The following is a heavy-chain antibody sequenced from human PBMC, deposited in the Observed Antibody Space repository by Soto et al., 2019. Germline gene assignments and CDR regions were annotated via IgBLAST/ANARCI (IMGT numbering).Heavy chain of an antibody. D-gene: IGHD3-10*01. CDR2: ISGNGIST. Sequence: GGSLRLSCADSGFTFNNYAMSWVRQAPGKGLEWVSAISGNGISTYYADSVRGRFTISRDNSENTLFLQMNRLRADDTAVYYCTRDAISMDRETDNCFDAWGQGTLVTVSS. CDR3: TRDAISMDRETDNCFDA. V-gene: IGHV3-23*01. CDR1: GFTFNNYA. J-gene: IGHJ5*02.